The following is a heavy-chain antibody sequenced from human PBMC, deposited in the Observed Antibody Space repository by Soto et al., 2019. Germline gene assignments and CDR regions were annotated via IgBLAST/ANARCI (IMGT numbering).Heavy chain of an antibody. J-gene: IGHJ5*02. CDR2: INPHGGST. CDR3: ARSSGANFGIIIEGTNWFAP. Sequence: SVKGSYKAPGDTFTSYYINWVRQAPVQGLEWMGVINPHGGSTAYAQKFKGRVTLTRDTSASTVYMEVSSLTSEDTAMYYCARSSGANFGIIIEGTNWFAPWGQGTLVTVYS. D-gene: IGHD1-26*01. CDR1: GDTFTSYY. V-gene: IGHV1-46*01.